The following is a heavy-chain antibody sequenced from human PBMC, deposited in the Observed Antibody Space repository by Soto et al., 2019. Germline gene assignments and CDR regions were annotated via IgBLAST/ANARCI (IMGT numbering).Heavy chain of an antibody. CDR2: TYYRSKWYN. CDR1: GDSVSSNSAA. V-gene: IGHV6-1*01. J-gene: IGHJ4*02. CDR3: TRWRTSMDYFEY. Sequence: PSQTLSLTCAISGDSVSSNSAAWNWIRQSPSRGLEWLGRTYYRSKWYNDYAVSVKSRITINPDTSKNLVYLQMNSLKTEDTAVYYCTRWRTSMDYFEYWGRGTLVTVSS. D-gene: IGHD2-8*01.